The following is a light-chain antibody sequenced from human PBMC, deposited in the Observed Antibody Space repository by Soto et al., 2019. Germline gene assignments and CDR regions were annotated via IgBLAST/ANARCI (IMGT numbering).Light chain of an antibody. Sequence: QSVLTQSPSASASLGASVKLTCTLSSGHSTYAIAWHQQQPEKGPRYLMEINSDGSHNKGDGIPDRFSGSSSGTERYLTISSLQSEDEDEYYCQTWDNHVIFGGGTKLTVL. V-gene: IGLV4-69*01. CDR3: QTWDNHVI. CDR1: SGHSTYA. J-gene: IGLJ2*01. CDR2: INSDGSH.